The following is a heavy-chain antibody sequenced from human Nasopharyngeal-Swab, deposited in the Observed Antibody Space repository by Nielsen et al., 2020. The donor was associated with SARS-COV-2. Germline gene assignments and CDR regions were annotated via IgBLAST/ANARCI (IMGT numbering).Heavy chain of an antibody. V-gene: IGHV1-2*02. Sequence: ASVKVSCKASGYTFIGYYIHWVRQAPGQGLEWLGWINPNNVATKYAQTFQGRINVTRDTSFSTASMELSGLRSDDTAVYYCASGSMIAFGGITGKFDYWGQGTLVIVSP. CDR3: ASGSMIAFGGITGKFDY. CDR2: INPNNVAT. J-gene: IGHJ4*02. D-gene: IGHD3-16*01. CDR1: GYTFIGYY.